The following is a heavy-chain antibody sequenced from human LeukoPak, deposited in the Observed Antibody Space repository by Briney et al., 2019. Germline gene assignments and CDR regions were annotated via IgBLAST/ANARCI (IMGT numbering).Heavy chain of an antibody. Sequence: GASVKVSCKASGYTFTRYYMHWVRQAPGQGLAWMGWINPNSRGTNYAQKFQGRVTMTRDTSISTAYMELSRLRSDDTAVYYRARFGSMGATTAFDIWGQGTMVTVSS. V-gene: IGHV1-2*02. CDR3: ARFGSMGATTAFDI. D-gene: IGHD1-26*01. CDR1: GYTFTRYY. CDR2: INPNSRGT. J-gene: IGHJ3*02.